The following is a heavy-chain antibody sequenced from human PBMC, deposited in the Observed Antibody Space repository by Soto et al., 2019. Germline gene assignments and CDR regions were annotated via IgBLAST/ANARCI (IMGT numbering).Heavy chain of an antibody. J-gene: IGHJ5*02. CDR3: ARVSFDWRDSNRFDT. CDR2: ISSSGSAI. D-gene: IGHD3-9*01. CDR1: GFTFSDYY. Sequence: QVQLVESGGGLVKPGGSLRLSCEASGFTFSDYYMSWIRQSPGKGLEWVSYISSSGSAIYYADSVKGRFTISRDNAKNSLYLQMKRLRAEDTAVYYCARVSFDWRDSNRFDTWGPGTLVTVSS. V-gene: IGHV3-11*01.